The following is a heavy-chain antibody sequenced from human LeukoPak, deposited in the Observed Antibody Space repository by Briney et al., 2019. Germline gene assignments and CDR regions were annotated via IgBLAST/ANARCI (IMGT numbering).Heavy chain of an antibody. J-gene: IGHJ4*02. D-gene: IGHD2-21*01. CDR3: AKVRSPLANCGGDCYSPFDY. CDR1: GFTFSGSA. V-gene: IGHV3-73*01. CDR2: IRSRANSYVT. Sequence: GGSLRLSCAASGFTFSGSAVHWVRQASGKGLEWVGRIRSRANSYVTAYAASVTGRFTISRDDSNTAYLQMNSLRAEDTAVYYCAKVRSPLANCGGDCYSPFDYWGQGTLVTVSS.